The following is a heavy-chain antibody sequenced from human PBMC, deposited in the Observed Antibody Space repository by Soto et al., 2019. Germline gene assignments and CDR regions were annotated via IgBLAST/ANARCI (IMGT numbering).Heavy chain of an antibody. J-gene: IGHJ1*01. CDR3: AANYYDSSGPDFQH. CDR2: IRSKAYSYTT. Sequence: EVQLVESGGGLVQPGGSLKLSCAASGFSFSGSTMHWVRQASGRGLEWVGRIRSKAYSYTTEYAASVKGRFTISRDDSKNSLYLQMNSLKTEDTAVYYCAANYYDSSGPDFQHWGQGTLVTVSS. V-gene: IGHV3-73*02. CDR1: GFSFSGST. D-gene: IGHD3-22*01.